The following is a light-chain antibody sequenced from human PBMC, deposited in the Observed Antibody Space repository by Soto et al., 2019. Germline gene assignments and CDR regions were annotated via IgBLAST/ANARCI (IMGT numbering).Light chain of an antibody. J-gene: IGLJ1*01. CDR3: SSYTTSSSYV. Sequence: QSVLTQPASVSGSPGQSITMSCTGTSSDVGGYDYVSWYQQHPGEVPKLIIFEVSSRPAWISNRFSASKSGNTASLTISGLQAEDEADYYCSSYTTSSSYVFGTGTKVPVL. CDR1: SSDVGGYDY. V-gene: IGLV2-14*01. CDR2: EVS.